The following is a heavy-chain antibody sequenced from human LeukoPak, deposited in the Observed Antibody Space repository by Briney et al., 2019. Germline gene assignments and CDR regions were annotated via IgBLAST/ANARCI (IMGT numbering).Heavy chain of an antibody. Sequence: VGSLTLSRAASGFTFSRHWMHWVRQAPGKGLVWVSRVNSDVTDTTYADSVRGRFTISRDNAKNTLYLQMKSLRDDDTAVYYCARESHGSGSHDYWGQGTLDRISS. CDR2: VNSDVTDT. J-gene: IGHJ4*02. V-gene: IGHV3-74*01. D-gene: IGHD3-10*01. CDR1: GFTFSRHW. CDR3: ARESHGSGSHDY.